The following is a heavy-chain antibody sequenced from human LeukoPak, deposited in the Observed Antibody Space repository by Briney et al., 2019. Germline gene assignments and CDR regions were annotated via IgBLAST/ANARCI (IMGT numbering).Heavy chain of an antibody. Sequence: PSETLSLTCTVSGYSISSGYYWGWIRQPPGKGLEWIGSIYHSGSTYYNPSLKSRVTISVDTSKNQFSLKLSSVTAADTAVYYCVLSPGVINWFDPWGQGTLVTVSS. CDR1: GYSISSGYY. D-gene: IGHD3-10*01. CDR3: VLSPGVINWFDP. V-gene: IGHV4-38-2*02. J-gene: IGHJ5*02. CDR2: IYHSGST.